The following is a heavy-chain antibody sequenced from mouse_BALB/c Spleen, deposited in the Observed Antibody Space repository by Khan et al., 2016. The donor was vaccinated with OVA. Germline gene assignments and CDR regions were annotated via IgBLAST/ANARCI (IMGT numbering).Heavy chain of an antibody. CDR1: GYTFTTYW. CDR3: ARRGLYDFFAY. D-gene: IGHD2-4*01. Sequence: QVQLKQSGAELAKPGASVKMSCTASGYTFTTYWIHWIKQKPGQGLEWIGYINPSTGYTEYNKNLKDKATLTADESSGTAYMHLNSLTSADSAVDYGARRGLYDFFAYWGQGTLVTVSA. CDR2: INPSTGYT. V-gene: IGHV1-7*01. J-gene: IGHJ3*01.